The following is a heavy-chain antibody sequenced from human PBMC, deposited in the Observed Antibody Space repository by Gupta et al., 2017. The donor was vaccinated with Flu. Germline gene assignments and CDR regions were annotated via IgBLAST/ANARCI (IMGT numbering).Heavy chain of an antibody. V-gene: IGHV3-23*01. Sequence: EVQLLESGGGLVQPGGSLRRSCAASGFTFSSYAMSWVRQAPGKGLEWVSAARGSGGSTLYADSVKGRFTVSRDNSKNTLYVQMNSLRAEDTAVYYCAKVTVAGTGDYWYFDLWGRGTLVTVSS. CDR1: GFTFSSYA. J-gene: IGHJ2*01. CDR3: AKVTVAGTGDYWYFDL. CDR2: ARGSGGST. D-gene: IGHD6-19*01.